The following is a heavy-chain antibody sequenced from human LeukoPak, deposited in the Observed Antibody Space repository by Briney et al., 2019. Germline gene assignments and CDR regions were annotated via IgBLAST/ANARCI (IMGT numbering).Heavy chain of an antibody. J-gene: IGHJ4*02. D-gene: IGHD1-1*01. V-gene: IGHV3-30*02. Sequence: GGSLRLSCAASGFTFSNYGMHWVRQAPGKGLEWVAFMRYDGSDKFFADSVKGRFTISRDNSKNTLYLQMNSLRAEDTAVYYCAKDQQLEPFDYWGQGTLVSVFS. CDR1: GFTFSNYG. CDR2: MRYDGSDK. CDR3: AKDQQLEPFDY.